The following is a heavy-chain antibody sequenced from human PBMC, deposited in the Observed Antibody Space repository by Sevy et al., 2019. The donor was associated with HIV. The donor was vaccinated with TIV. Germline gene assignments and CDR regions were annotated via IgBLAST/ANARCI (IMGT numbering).Heavy chain of an antibody. V-gene: IGHV3-53*01. Sequence: GGSLRLSCAASGFTVSSNYMSWVRQAPGKGLEWVSVIYSGGSTYYAESVKGRLTISRDNSKNTLYLQMNSLRAEDTAVYYCDRDKMAGRKVYYYYYLDVWGKGTTVTVSS. J-gene: IGHJ6*03. CDR3: DRDKMAGRKVYYYYYLDV. CDR2: IYSGGST. CDR1: GFTVSSNY.